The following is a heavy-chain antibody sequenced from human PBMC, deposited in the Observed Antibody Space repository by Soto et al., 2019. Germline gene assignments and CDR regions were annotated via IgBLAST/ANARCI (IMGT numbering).Heavy chain of an antibody. D-gene: IGHD4-4*01. CDR3: ARLTVQSGDY. CDR2: ISSSGSAI. CDR1: GFNFSIYE. J-gene: IGHJ4*02. V-gene: IGHV3-48*03. Sequence: HPGGSLRLSCAASGFNFSIYEINWVRQAPGKGLEWVSYISSSGSAIYYADSVKGRFTISRDNTKNSLYLQMNSLRAEDTAVYYCARLTVQSGDYWGQGTLVTVSS.